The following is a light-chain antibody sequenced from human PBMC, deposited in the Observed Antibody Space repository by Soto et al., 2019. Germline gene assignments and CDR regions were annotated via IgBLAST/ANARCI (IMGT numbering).Light chain of an antibody. J-gene: IGKJ3*01. CDR2: AAS. CDR3: QHLNAFPHVT. Sequence: IQLTQSPPSLSASVGDRVTITCRASQGISDFLAWYQQQPGKAPKLLIFAASTVHSGVPSRFSGSGSGTDFTLTINGLQPEDFSTYYCQHLNAFPHVTFGPGTKVDIK. V-gene: IGKV1-9*01. CDR1: QGISDF.